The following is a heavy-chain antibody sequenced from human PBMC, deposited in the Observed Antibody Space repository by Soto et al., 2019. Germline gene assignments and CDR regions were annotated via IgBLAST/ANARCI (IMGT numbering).Heavy chain of an antibody. V-gene: IGHV4-59*01. CDR2: IYYSGST. CDR3: ARNFVDIVATINYYYYMDV. CDR1: GGSISSYY. J-gene: IGHJ6*03. D-gene: IGHD5-12*01. Sequence: PSETLSLTCTVSGGSISSYYWSWIRQPPGKGLEWIGYIYYSGSTNYNPSLKSRVTISVDTSKDQFSLKLSSVTAADTAVYYCARNFVDIVATINYYYYMDVWGKGTSVTVSS.